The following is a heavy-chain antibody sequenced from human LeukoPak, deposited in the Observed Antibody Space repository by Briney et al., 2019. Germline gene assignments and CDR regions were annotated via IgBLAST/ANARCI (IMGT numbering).Heavy chain of an antibody. CDR1: GGDFDNYW. Sequence: GGSLRLSRAASGGDFDNYWMTWVRQAPGKGLEWVANMNQDGSEQYYVDSVKGRFTISRDNGKKSLYLQMNSLRAEDTAVYYCSRGQGCAYWGQGTLVTVSS. V-gene: IGHV3-7*04. CDR2: MNQDGSEQ. J-gene: IGHJ4*02. D-gene: IGHD2-8*01. CDR3: SRGQGCAY.